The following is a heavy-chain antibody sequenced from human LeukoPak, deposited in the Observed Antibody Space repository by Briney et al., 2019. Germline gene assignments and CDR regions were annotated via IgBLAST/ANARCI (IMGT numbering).Heavy chain of an antibody. D-gene: IGHD5-18*01. Sequence: GGSLRLSCAASGFTFSSYSMNWVRQAPGKGLEWVSSISSSSSYIYYADSVKGRFTISRDNAKNSLYLQMNSLRAEDTAVYYCAREKGYSYGNWFDPWGQGTLVTVSS. J-gene: IGHJ5*02. CDR3: AREKGYSYGNWFDP. CDR2: ISSSSSYI. CDR1: GFTFSSYS. V-gene: IGHV3-21*01.